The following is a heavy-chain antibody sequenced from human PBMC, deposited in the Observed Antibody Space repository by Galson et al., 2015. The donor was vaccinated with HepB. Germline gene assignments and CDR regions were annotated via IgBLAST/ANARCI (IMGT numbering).Heavy chain of an antibody. CDR1: GFTFSSYA. J-gene: IGHJ6*03. Sequence: LRLSCAASGFTFSSYAMHWVRQAPGKGLEWVAVISYDGSNKYYADSVKGRFTISRDNSKNTLYLQMNSLRAEDTAVYYCARGRPPQLFNYMDVWGKGTTVTVSS. CDR2: ISYDGSNK. V-gene: IGHV3-30-3*01. CDR3: ARGRPPQLFNYMDV. D-gene: IGHD3-10*01.